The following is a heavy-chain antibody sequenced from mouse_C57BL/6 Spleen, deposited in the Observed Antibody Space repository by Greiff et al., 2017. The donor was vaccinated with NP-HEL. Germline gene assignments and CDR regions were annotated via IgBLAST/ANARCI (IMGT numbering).Heavy chain of an antibody. J-gene: IGHJ3*01. V-gene: IGHV1-69*01. CDR3: ARYCYGSPFAY. Sequence: VQLQQPGAELVMPGASVKLSCKASGYTFTSYWMHWVKQRPGQGLEWIGEIDPSDSYTNYNQKFKGKSTLTVDKSSSTAYMQLSSLTSEDSAVYYCARYCYGSPFAYWGQGTLVTVSA. D-gene: IGHD1-1*01. CDR1: GYTFTSYW. CDR2: IDPSDSYT.